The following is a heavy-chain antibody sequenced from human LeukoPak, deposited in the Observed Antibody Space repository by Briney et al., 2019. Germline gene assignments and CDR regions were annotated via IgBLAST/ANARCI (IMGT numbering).Heavy chain of an antibody. J-gene: IGHJ4*02. D-gene: IGHD1-26*01. CDR3: ASGGLSIVGATA. CDR2: ISSSSGYI. V-gene: IGHV3-21*01. CDR1: GFTFTSYS. Sequence: PGGSLRLSCTASGFTFTSYSINWVRQAPGKGLEWVSSISSSSGYIYYADSVKGRFTISRDNAKNSLYLQMNSLRAKDTAVYYCASGGLSIVGATAWGQGTLVTVSS.